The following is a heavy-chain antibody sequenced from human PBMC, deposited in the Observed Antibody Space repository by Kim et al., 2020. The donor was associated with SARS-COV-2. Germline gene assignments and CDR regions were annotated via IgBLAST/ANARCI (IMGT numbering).Heavy chain of an antibody. D-gene: IGHD3-10*01. Sequence: SLKSRVTISVDTSKNQFSLKLSSVTAADTAVYYCARSITMVRGAVNWFDPWGQGTLVTVSS. J-gene: IGHJ5*02. CDR3: ARSITMVRGAVNWFDP. V-gene: IGHV4-31*02.